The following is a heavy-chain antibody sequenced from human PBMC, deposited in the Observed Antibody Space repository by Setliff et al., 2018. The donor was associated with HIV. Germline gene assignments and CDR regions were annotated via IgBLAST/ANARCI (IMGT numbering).Heavy chain of an antibody. V-gene: IGHV4-38-2*02. CDR3: ARERRGGYSGYDSHWYFDL. D-gene: IGHD5-12*01. Sequence: PSETLSLTCGVSGYSLTSGYYWGWIRQPPGKGLEWIGSIHDSGRTYYNPSLKSRFTISLDTSKNQFSLKLSSVTAADPAVYYCARERRGGYSGYDSHWYFDLWGRGTLVTVSS. CDR1: GYSLTSGYY. CDR2: IHDSGRT. J-gene: IGHJ2*01.